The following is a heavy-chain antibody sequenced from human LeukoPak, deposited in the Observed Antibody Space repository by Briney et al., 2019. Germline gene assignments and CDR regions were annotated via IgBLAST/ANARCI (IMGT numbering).Heavy chain of an antibody. Sequence: SETLSLTCTISGGSVSDYYWSWIRQSPGKGLEWIGYIYHTGSTSYSPSLKSRVTISADTSQNQFSLKLSSVTAADTAVYYCARTSYDYVWGSYRRNNWFDPWGQGTLVTVSS. CDR3: ARTSYDYVWGSYRRNNWFDP. D-gene: IGHD3-16*02. CDR2: IYHTGST. V-gene: IGHV4-59*02. CDR1: GGSVSDYY. J-gene: IGHJ5*02.